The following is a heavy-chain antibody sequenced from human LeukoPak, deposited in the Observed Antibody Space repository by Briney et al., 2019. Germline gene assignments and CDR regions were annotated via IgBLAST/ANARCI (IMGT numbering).Heavy chain of an antibody. Sequence: GGSLRLSCAASGFTFSSYWMSWVRQAPGKGREWVAHIKQDGSEKYYVASVKGRFTISRAHATNSLSLQMNSLRAEDTAVYHCARDGSGYGFPPSVRIDSWGQGTLVTVSS. CDR3: ARDGSGYGFPPSVRIDS. D-gene: IGHD5-12*01. CDR2: IKQDGSEK. V-gene: IGHV3-7*01. J-gene: IGHJ4*02. CDR1: GFTFSSYW.